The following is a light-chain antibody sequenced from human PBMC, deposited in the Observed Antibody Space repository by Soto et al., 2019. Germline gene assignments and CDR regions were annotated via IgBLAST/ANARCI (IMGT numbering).Light chain of an antibody. J-gene: IGKJ1*01. Sequence: DIQMTQSPSTLSASVGDIFTITCRASESISSWLAWYQQKPGKAPKLLIYDAASLESGVPSRFSGSASGTEFTLTISSLQPDDFATYYCQHYNSYSEAFGQGTKVDI. CDR1: ESISSW. CDR3: QHYNSYSEA. V-gene: IGKV1-5*01. CDR2: DAA.